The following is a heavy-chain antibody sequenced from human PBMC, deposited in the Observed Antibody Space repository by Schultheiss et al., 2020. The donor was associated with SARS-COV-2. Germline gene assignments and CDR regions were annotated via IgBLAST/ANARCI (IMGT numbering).Heavy chain of an antibody. CDR3: ARGKYYDILTDGTDAFDI. J-gene: IGHJ3*02. CDR2: IGTAGDT. Sequence: GESLKISCAASGFTFSSYDMHWVRQATGKGLEWVSAIGTAGDTYYPGSVKGRFTISRENAKNSLYLQMNSLRAGDTAVYYCARGKYYDILTDGTDAFDIWGQGTMVTVSS. CDR1: GFTFSSYD. D-gene: IGHD3-9*01. V-gene: IGHV3-13*01.